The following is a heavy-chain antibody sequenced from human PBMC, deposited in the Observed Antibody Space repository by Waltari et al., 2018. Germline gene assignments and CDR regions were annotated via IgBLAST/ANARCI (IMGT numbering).Heavy chain of an antibody. V-gene: IGHV4-39*01. CDR1: GGSIRSSRYY. CDR2: IYYSGST. D-gene: IGHD3-22*01. J-gene: IGHJ4*02. Sequence: QLQLQESGPGLLKPSETLSLTCTFSGGSIRSSRYYWVWIRQPPGKGLEWIGSIYYSGSTYYNPSLKSRVTISVDTSKNQFSLKLSSVTAADTAVYYCASTVYYDSSGWTYYFDYWGQGTLVTVSS. CDR3: ASTVYYDSSGWTYYFDY.